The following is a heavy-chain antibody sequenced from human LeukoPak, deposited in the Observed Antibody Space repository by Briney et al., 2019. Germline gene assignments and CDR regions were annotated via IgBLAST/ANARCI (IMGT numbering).Heavy chain of an antibody. D-gene: IGHD3-22*01. J-gene: IGHJ4*02. CDR1: GGTFSSYA. CDR2: IIPIFGTA. V-gene: IGHV1-69*05. Sequence: ASVKVSCKASGGTFSSYAISWVRQAPGQGLEWMGGIIPIFGTADYAQKFQGRVTITTDESTSTAYMELSSLRSEDTAVYYCARAPYYDSSGYPDYWGQGTLVTVSS. CDR3: ARAPYYDSSGYPDY.